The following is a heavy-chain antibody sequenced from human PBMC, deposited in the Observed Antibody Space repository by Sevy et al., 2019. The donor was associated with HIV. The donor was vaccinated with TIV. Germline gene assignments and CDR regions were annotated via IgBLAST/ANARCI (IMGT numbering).Heavy chain of an antibody. CDR2: INSDGSST. Sequence: GGSLRLSCAASGFTFSSYWMHWVRQAPGKGLVWVSRINSDGSSTSYADSVKGRFTISRDNAKNTLYLQMNSLRAEDTAVYYCVRDRRYHSSSWIPPHYGMDVWGQGTTVTVSS. V-gene: IGHV3-74*01. J-gene: IGHJ6*02. D-gene: IGHD6-13*01. CDR3: VRDRRYHSSSWIPPHYGMDV. CDR1: GFTFSSYW.